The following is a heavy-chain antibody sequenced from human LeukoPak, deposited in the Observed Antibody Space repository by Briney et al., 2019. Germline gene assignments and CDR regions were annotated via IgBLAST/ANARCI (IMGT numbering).Heavy chain of an antibody. CDR3: ARDFRYCGGDCWSYYYGMDV. D-gene: IGHD2-21*02. CDR1: GYTFTSYY. Sequence: ASVKVSCKASGYTFTSYYMHWVRQAPGQGLEWMGIINPSGGSTSYAQKFQGRVTMTRDTSTSTVYMELSSLRSEDTAVYYCARDFRYCGGDCWSYYYGMDVWGQGTTVTVSS. CDR2: INPSGGST. V-gene: IGHV1-46*01. J-gene: IGHJ6*02.